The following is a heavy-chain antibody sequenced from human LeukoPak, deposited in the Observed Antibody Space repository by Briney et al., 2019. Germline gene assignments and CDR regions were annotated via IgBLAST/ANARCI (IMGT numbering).Heavy chain of an antibody. D-gene: IGHD3-3*01. CDR3: ARIGAAVRYLAWFSPQVTTNWFDP. J-gene: IGHJ5*02. Sequence: RGSLRLSCAASGFTVSSNYMSWVRQAPGKGLEWVSGIYSGGSASNAACAKGRFTTSRDNSKNTPYLQMNSLRAEDTALYYCARIGAAVRYLAWFSPQVTTNWFDPWGQGTLVTVSS. V-gene: IGHV3-53*01. CDR2: IYSGGSA. CDR1: GFTVSSNY.